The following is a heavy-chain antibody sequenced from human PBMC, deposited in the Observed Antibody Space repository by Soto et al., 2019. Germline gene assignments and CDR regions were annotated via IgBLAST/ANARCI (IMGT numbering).Heavy chain of an antibody. CDR3: AKDRNDGVTQQSQFDY. J-gene: IGHJ4*01. CDR2: INWNSGFA. V-gene: IGHV3-9*01. CDR1: GFTFDDYA. D-gene: IGHD2-21*02. Sequence: EVQLVESGGGLVQPGRSLRLSCAASGFTFDDYAMHWVRQAPGKGLEWVSGINWNSGFAAYADSVKGRFTISRDNAKNHLYMQMNCLRTADTALYYCAKDRNDGVTQQSQFDYWVHGTLVTVSS.